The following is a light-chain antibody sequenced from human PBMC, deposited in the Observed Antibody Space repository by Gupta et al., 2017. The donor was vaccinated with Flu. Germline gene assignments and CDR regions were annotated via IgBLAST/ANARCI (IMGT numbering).Light chain of an antibody. CDR3: SSYAGSFTFWI. CDR2: DVT. V-gene: IGLV2-11*01. J-gene: IGLJ2*01. Sequence: QSALTQPRSVSGSPGQSVTISRTGSSSDVGGYNYVSWYQQHPGKAPKLMIYDVTKRPSGIPDRFSASKSGNTASLTISGLQADDEADYYCSSYAGSFTFWIFGGGTRLTVL. CDR1: SSDVGGYNY.